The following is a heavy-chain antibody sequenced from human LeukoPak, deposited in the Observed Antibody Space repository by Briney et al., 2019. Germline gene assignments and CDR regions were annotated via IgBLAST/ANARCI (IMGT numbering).Heavy chain of an antibody. V-gene: IGHV3-23*01. Sequence: GGSLRLSCAASGFTFSSYAMSWVRQAPGKGLEWVSAISGSGGSTYYADSMKGRFTISRDNSKNTLYLQMNSLRAEDTAVYYCARFVEMASLQWGQGTLVTVSS. D-gene: IGHD5-24*01. J-gene: IGHJ4*02. CDR3: ARFVEMASLQ. CDR1: GFTFSSYA. CDR2: ISGSGGST.